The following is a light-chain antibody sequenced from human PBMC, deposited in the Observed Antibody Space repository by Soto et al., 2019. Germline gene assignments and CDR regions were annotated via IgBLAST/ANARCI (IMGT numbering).Light chain of an antibody. Sequence: TVFTQSPGTLSFSPGETATLSFSASQSVSSNHLAWYQQKPGQAPRLLIFAATGRPTVIPDRFSGSGSGTDFTLTISRLEPEDFAVYYCQQYGRSPSTFGGGTEVDIK. CDR1: QSVSSNH. V-gene: IGKV3-20*01. CDR2: AAT. J-gene: IGKJ4*01. CDR3: QQYGRSPST.